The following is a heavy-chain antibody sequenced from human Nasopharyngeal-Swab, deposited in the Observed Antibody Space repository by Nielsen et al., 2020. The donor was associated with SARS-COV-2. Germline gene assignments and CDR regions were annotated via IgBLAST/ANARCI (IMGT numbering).Heavy chain of an antibody. V-gene: IGHV3-7*01. CDR1: GFTFSRYW. CDR3: ARDKGMRDYVWGSYRSSYYYYYGMDV. J-gene: IGHJ6*02. Sequence: GGSLRLSCAGSGFTFSRYWMSWVRQAPGKGLEWVANIKQDGSEKSYEDSVKGRFTISRDNAKNSLYLQMNSLRAEDTAVYYCARDKGMRDYVWGSYRSSYYYYYGMDVWGQGTTVTVSS. D-gene: IGHD3-16*02. CDR2: IKQDGSEK.